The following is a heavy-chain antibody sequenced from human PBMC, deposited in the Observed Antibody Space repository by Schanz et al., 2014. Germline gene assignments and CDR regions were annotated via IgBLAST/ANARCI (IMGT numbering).Heavy chain of an antibody. D-gene: IGHD1-26*01. CDR2: IFLNDGGT. V-gene: IGHV1-46*01. Sequence: QVQLVQSGAEVKKPGASVKVYCKASGYTFTTYYMQWVRQAPGQGLEWLGTIFLNDGGTHSAEKFQGRIIMTRDTSTSTVYLDLSSLRSEDTAVYYCARERPRKGDFDYWGQGTLVTVSS. CDR3: ARERPRKGDFDY. CDR1: GYTFTTYY. J-gene: IGHJ4*02.